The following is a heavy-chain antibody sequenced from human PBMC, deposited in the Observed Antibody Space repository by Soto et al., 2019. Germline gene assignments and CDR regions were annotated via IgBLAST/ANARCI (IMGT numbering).Heavy chain of an antibody. CDR1: GFTVSSNY. D-gene: IGHD5-12*01. CDR2: IYSGGST. CDR3: ASGVWVATSWSFDY. V-gene: IGHV3-66*01. J-gene: IGHJ4*02. Sequence: GGSLRLSCAASGFTVSSNYMSWVRQAPGKGLEWVSVIYSGGSTYYADSVKGRFTISSDNSKNTLYLQMNSLRAEDTAVYYCASGVWVATSWSFDYWGQGTLVTVSS.